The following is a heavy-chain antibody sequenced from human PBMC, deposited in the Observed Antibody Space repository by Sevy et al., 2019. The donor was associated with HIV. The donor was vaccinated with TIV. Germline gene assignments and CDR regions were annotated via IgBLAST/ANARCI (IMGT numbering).Heavy chain of an antibody. Sequence: GGSLRLSCVVSGFTFSNYAMSWVRQAPGKGLEWVSYISNSGTTIYYSDSVKGRFTISRDNARNSLYLQMNSLRAEDTAVYYCARDLPPSATTVAHFDCWGQGTLVTVSS. J-gene: IGHJ4*02. D-gene: IGHD4-17*01. CDR1: GFTFSNYA. CDR2: ISNSGTTI. V-gene: IGHV3-48*03. CDR3: ARDLPPSATTVAHFDC.